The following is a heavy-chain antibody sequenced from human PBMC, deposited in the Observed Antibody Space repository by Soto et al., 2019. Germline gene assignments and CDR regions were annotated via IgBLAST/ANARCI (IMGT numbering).Heavy chain of an antibody. CDR1: GFTFSSYD. V-gene: IGHV3-13*01. CDR3: ARGRSVAGTDY. CDR2: IGTAGDT. D-gene: IGHD6-19*01. Sequence: GGSLRLSCAASGFTFSSYDMHWVRQATGKGLEWVSAIGTAGDTYYPGSVKGRFTISRENAKNSLYLQMNSLRAEDTAVYYCARGRSVAGTDYWGQGTLVTVSS. J-gene: IGHJ4*02.